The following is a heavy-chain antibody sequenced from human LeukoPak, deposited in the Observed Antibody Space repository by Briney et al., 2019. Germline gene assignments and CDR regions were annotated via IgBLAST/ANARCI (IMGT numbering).Heavy chain of an antibody. CDR3: ARDDCSSTSCYYYYGMDV. J-gene: IGHJ6*02. CDR2: ISYDGSNK. V-gene: IGHV3-30*03. CDR1: GFTFSSYG. Sequence: GGSLRLSCAASGFTFSSYGMHWVRQAPGKELEWVAVISYDGSNKYYADSVKGRFTISRDNSKNTLYLQMNSLRAEDTAVYYCARDDCSSTSCYYYYGMDVWGQGTTVTVSS. D-gene: IGHD2-2*01.